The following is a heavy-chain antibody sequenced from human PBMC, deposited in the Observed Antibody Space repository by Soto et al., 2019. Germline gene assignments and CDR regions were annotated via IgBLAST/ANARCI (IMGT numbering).Heavy chain of an antibody. V-gene: IGHV4-34*01. CDR2: INHSGST. Sequence: SETLSLTCAFYGGSFSGYYWSLIRQPPGKGLEWIGEINHSGSTNYNPSLKSRVTISVDTSKNQFSLKLSSVTAADTAVYYCARGRAEYYDYVWGSYRYTGPWFDPWGQGTLVTVSS. CDR3: ARGRAEYYDYVWGSYRYTGPWFDP. CDR1: GGSFSGYY. J-gene: IGHJ5*02. D-gene: IGHD3-16*02.